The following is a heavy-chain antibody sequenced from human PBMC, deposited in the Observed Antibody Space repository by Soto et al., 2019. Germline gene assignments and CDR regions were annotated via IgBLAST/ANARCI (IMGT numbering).Heavy chain of an antibody. D-gene: IGHD4-17*01. Sequence: SETLSLTCTVSGGSVTNSSYYWGWIRQSPGKGLEWIGSVYYRGRSYSKSSVKSRVTISVDTSKSQFSLNFNSVTASDTALYYCVSQRTTVLTQAYFDYWGPGALVT. CDR2: VYYRGRS. CDR1: GGSVTNSSYY. V-gene: IGHV4-39*01. J-gene: IGHJ4*02. CDR3: VSQRTTVLTQAYFDY.